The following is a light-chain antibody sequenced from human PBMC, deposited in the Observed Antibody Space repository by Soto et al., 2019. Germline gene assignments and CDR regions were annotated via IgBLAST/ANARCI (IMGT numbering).Light chain of an antibody. CDR2: DVS. V-gene: IGLV2-14*01. J-gene: IGLJ1*01. CDR1: SSDVGGYNY. Sequence: QSALTQPASVSGSPGQSITISCTGTSSDVGGYNYVSWYQQHPGKAPKLMIYDVSNRPSGVSNRFSGSKSGNTASLTISGLQAEEEADYYCSSYTSSSTSVLGSGTKVTGL. CDR3: SSYTSSSTSV.